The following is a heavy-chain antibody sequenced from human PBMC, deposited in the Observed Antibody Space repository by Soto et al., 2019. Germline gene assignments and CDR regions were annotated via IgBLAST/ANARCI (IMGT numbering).Heavy chain of an antibody. CDR1: GLSVSSSE. Sequence: EVHLVETGGGLIQPGGSLRLSCAASGLSVSSSEMSWVRQASGKGLEWVSVIYSGGSTHDADSVKGRFTISRDNSKNTVHLQMNSLRVDDTAVYFCSTSSRNEYHFAMDAWGQGTTVIVSS. CDR2: IYSGGST. CDR3: STSSRNEYHFAMDA. J-gene: IGHJ6*02. V-gene: IGHV3-53*02. D-gene: IGHD6-6*01.